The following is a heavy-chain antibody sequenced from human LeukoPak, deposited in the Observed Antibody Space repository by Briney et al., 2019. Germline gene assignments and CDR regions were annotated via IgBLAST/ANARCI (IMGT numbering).Heavy chain of an antibody. CDR1: GFTFSSYG. V-gene: IGHV3-33*01. CDR2: IWYGGSNK. J-gene: IGHJ4*02. CDR3: ARGRYCSSTSCSDYFDY. Sequence: GRSLRLSCAASGFTFSSYGMHWVRQAPGKGLEWVAVIWYGGSNKYYADSVKGRFTISRDNSKNTLYLQMNSLRAEDTAVYYCARGRYCSSTSCSDYFDYWGQGTLVTVSS. D-gene: IGHD2-2*01.